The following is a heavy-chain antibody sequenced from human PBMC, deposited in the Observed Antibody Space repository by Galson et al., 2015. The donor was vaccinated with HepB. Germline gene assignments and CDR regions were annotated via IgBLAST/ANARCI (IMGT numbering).Heavy chain of an antibody. CDR3: ARDIVLDTAMARMNYYYYGMDV. D-gene: IGHD5-18*01. Sequence: SVKVSCKASGYTFTSYGISWVRQAPGQGLEWMGWISAYNGNTNYAQKLQGRVTMTTDTSTSTAYMELRSLRSDDTAVYYCARDIVLDTAMARMNYYYYGMDVWGQGTTVTVSS. CDR2: ISAYNGNT. V-gene: IGHV1-18*01. CDR1: GYTFTSYG. J-gene: IGHJ6*02.